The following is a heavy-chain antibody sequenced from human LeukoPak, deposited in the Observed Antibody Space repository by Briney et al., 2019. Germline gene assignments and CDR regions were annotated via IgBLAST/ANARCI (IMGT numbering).Heavy chain of an antibody. CDR3: ARTLPHYYGSGRSYYYGMDV. D-gene: IGHD3-10*01. J-gene: IGHJ6*02. CDR2: INHSGST. CDR1: GGSFSGYY. V-gene: IGHV4-34*01. Sequence: SETLSLTCAVYGGSFSGYYWSWIRQPPGKGLEWIGEINHSGSTNYNPSLKSRVTISVDTSKNQFSLKLSSVTAADTAVYYCARTLPHYYGSGRSYYYGMDVWGQGTTVTVSS.